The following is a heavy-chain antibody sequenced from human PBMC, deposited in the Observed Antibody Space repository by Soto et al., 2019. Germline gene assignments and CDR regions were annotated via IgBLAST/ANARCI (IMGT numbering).Heavy chain of an antibody. CDR2: IYYSGST. CDR1: GGSISSGGYY. V-gene: IGHV4-31*03. D-gene: IGHD2-2*01. Sequence: NPSDTLSLTCTISGGSISSGGYYWSWIRQHPGKTLEWIGYIYYSGSTYYNPSLTSRVTISVDTTKNQLSLNLSSVTAADTAVYYFARGATPYQLACYFDYRGQGSLVTVSS. J-gene: IGHJ4*02. CDR3: ARGATPYQLACYFDY.